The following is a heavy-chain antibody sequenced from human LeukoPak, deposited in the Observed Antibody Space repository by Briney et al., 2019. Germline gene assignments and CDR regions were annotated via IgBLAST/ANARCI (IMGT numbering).Heavy chain of an antibody. CDR3: GAWATPSSDDYYYGMDV. J-gene: IGHJ6*02. CDR2: IIPIFGTA. CDR1: GGTFSSYA. V-gene: IGHV1-69*13. D-gene: IGHD5-12*01. Sequence: SVKVSCKASGGTFSSYAISWVRQAPGQGLGWMGGIIPIFGTANYAQKFQGRVTITADESTSTAYMELSSLRSEDTAVYYCGAWATPSSDDYYYGMDVWGQGTTVTVSS.